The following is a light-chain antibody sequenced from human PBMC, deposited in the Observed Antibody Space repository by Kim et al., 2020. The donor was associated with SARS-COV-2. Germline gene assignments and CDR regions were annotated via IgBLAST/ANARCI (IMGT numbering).Light chain of an antibody. CDR1: QSLLSSADNMNY. CDR2: WAS. CDR3: QQYYSDPLT. Sequence: ATINCKSSQSLLSSADNMNYLAWFHQRPGQPHKLLIYWASTRESGVPERFSGSGSGTDFTLTISSLQAEDVAVYYCQQYYSDPLTFGGGTKVDIK. V-gene: IGKV4-1*01. J-gene: IGKJ4*01.